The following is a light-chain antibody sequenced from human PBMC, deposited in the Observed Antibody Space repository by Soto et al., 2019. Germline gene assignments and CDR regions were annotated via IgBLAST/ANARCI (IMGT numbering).Light chain of an antibody. CDR3: QQYTNYPWT. CDR2: DAS. CDR1: QSVSSN. Sequence: EMLVTQSTATLSVSPGERATLSCRASQSVSSNLAWYQQKPGQAPRLLIYDASNRATGIPARFSGSGSGTEFTLTISSLQPDDFATYYFQQYTNYPWTFGQGTKVDI. V-gene: IGKV3D-15*01. J-gene: IGKJ1*01.